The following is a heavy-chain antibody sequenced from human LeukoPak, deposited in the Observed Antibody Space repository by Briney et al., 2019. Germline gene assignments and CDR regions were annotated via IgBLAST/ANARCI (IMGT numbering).Heavy chain of an antibody. CDR2: ISAYNGNT. Sequence: ASVKVSCKASGDTFSSYAISWVRQAPGQGLEWMGWISAYNGNTNYAQKLQGRVTMTTDTSTSTAYMELRSLRSDDTAVYYCARDQTAGGYSYGYAGDYWGQGTLVTVSS. CDR1: GDTFSSYA. CDR3: ARDQTAGGYSYGYAGDY. J-gene: IGHJ4*02. V-gene: IGHV1-18*01. D-gene: IGHD5-18*01.